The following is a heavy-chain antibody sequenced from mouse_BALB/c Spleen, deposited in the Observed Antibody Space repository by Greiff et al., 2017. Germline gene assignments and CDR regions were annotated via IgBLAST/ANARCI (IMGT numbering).Heavy chain of an antibody. D-gene: IGHD2-13*01. V-gene: IGHV1-5*01. CDR1: GYTFTSYW. Sequence: EVQLQQSGTVLARPGASVKMSCKASGYTFTSYWMHWVKQRPGQGLEWIGAIYPGNSDTSYNQKFKGKAKLTAVTSTSTAYMELSSLTNEDSAVYYCTTSMVISYAMDYWGQGTSVTVSS. CDR2: IYPGNSDT. J-gene: IGHJ4*01. CDR3: TTSMVISYAMDY.